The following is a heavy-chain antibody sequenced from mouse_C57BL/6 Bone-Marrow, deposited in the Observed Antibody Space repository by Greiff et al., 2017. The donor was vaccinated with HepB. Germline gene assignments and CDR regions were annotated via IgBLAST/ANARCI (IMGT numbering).Heavy chain of an antibody. CDR1: GYSITSGYY. J-gene: IGHJ1*03. Sequence: EVKLQQSGPGLVKPSQSLSLTCSVTGYSITSGYYWNWIRQFPGNKLEWMGYISYDGSNNYNPSLKNRISITRDTSKNQCFLKLNSVTTEDTATYYCARPWYFDVWGTGTTVTVSS. CDR2: ISYDGSN. CDR3: ARPWYFDV. V-gene: IGHV3-6*01.